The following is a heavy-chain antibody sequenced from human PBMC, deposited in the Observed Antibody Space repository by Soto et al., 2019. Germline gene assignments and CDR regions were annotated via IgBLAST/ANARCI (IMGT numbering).Heavy chain of an antibody. V-gene: IGHV4-39*02. CDR3: AKVMVAATRHTDFDS. J-gene: IGHJ4*02. CDR2: IYFDGST. CDR1: GGSINSISYY. Sequence: QLRESGPGLVKPSETLSLTCTVSGGSINSISYYWAWIRQTPGKGLAWIASIYFDGSTYYNPSLKSRVSISVDTYKNQFSLRLTSVTTADTAVYYCAKVMVAATRHTDFDSWGQGTLVTVSS. D-gene: IGHD2-15*01.